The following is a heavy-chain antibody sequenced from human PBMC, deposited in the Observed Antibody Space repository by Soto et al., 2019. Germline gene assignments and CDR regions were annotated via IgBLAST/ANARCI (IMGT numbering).Heavy chain of an antibody. D-gene: IGHD2-2*01. Sequence: ETLSITGTVTVVSSKSVYLCWSRKTPGKGLEWIGYIYYSGSTNYNPSLKSRVTISVDTSKNQFSLKLSSVTAADTAVYYCARETHIVVVPAAMRAYYYYYMDVWGKGTTVTVSS. V-gene: IGHV4-59*01. CDR1: VVSSKSVY. CDR3: ARETHIVVVPAAMRAYYYYYMDV. CDR2: IYYSGST. J-gene: IGHJ6*03.